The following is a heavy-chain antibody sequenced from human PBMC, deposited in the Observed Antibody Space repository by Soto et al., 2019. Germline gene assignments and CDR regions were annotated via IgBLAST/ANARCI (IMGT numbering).Heavy chain of an antibody. J-gene: IGHJ4*02. Sequence: SSVKVSCKASGYTFSSYAMHWVRQAPGQRLEWMGWINAGYGNTKSSQKFQDRVTISRDTSASTAYMELTSLRSEDTAVYYCARDTGEGTVLFWGQGSRVTVCS. CDR2: INAGYGNT. CDR1: GYTFSSYA. D-gene: IGHD2-8*02. V-gene: IGHV1-3*01. CDR3: ARDTGEGTVLF.